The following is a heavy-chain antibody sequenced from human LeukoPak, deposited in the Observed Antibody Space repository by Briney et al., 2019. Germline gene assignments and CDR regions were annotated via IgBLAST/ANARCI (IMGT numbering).Heavy chain of an antibody. CDR1: GFTFDDYA. J-gene: IGHJ4*02. V-gene: IGHV3-43*02. D-gene: IGHD4-17*01. Sequence: GGSLRLSCAASGFTFDDYAMHWVRQAPGKGLEWVSLISGDGASTYYADSVKGRFTISRDNSKNSLYLQMNSLRTDDTALYYCAKLMTTVTSSDYWGQGTLVTVSS. CDR3: AKLMTTVTSSDY. CDR2: ISGDGAST.